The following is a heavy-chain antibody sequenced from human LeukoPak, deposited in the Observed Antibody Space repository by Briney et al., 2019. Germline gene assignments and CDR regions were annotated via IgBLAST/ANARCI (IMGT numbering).Heavy chain of an antibody. CDR2: IYYSGST. CDR3: ARASYGAVDY. D-gene: IGHD4-17*01. J-gene: IGHJ4*02. V-gene: IGHV4-31*03. Sequence: SQTLSLTCTVSGGSISSGGYYWSWIRQHPGKGLEWNGYIYYSGSTYYNPSLKSRVTISVDTSKNQFSLKLSSVTAADTAVYYCARASYGAVDYWGQGTLVTVSS. CDR1: GGSISSGGYY.